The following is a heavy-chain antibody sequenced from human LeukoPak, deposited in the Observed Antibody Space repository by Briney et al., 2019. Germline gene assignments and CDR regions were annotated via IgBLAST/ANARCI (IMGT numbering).Heavy chain of an antibody. J-gene: IGHJ4*02. V-gene: IGHV1-8*03. D-gene: IGHD6-19*01. CDR2: MNPNSGNT. CDR1: GYTFTNSD. Sequence: ASVKVSCKASGYTFTNSDINWVRQAPGQGLEWMGWMNPNSGNTGYAQKFQGRVTITRNTSISTAYMELSSLRSEDTAVYYCARGWLGNDYWGQGTLVTVSS. CDR3: ARGWLGNDY.